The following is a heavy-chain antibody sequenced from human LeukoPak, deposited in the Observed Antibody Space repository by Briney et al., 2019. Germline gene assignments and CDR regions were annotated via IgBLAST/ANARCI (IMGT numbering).Heavy chain of an antibody. V-gene: IGHV3-23*01. CDR2: ITGSGGTT. J-gene: IGHJ4*02. CDR1: GFTFSSYG. Sequence: PGGSLRLSCAASGFTFSSYGMSWVRQAPVKGPQWVSAITGSGGTTYYADSVKGRFTISRDNSKNTLYLQMNSLRAEDTAVYYCAKIQGYFDYWGQGNLVTVSS. CDR3: AKIQGYFDY.